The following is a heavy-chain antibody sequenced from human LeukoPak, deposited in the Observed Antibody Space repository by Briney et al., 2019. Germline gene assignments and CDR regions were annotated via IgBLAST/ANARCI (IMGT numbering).Heavy chain of an antibody. J-gene: IGHJ3*02. CDR2: MNPNSGNT. CDR1: GYTFTSYD. D-gene: IGHD3-22*01. Sequence: GASVTVSCKASGYTFTSYDINWVRQATGQGLEWMGWMNPNSGNTGYAQKFQGRVTMTRNTSISTAYMELSSLRSEDTAVYYCARGHVGITMIVVVIRDAFDIWGQGTMVTVSS. CDR3: ARGHVGITMIVVVIRDAFDI. V-gene: IGHV1-8*01.